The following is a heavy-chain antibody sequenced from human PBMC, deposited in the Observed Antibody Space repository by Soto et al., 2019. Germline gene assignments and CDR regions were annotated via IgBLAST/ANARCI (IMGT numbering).Heavy chain of an antibody. J-gene: IGHJ4*02. CDR2: FDPEDGEK. Sequence: ASVQVSCKVSGYTLTELSMHWVRQAPGKGLEWMGGFDPEDGEKIYAQKFRGRVTMTEDTSTDTAYMELSSLRSEDTAVYYCATGLDTAPYFDYWGQGTLVTVSS. D-gene: IGHD1-1*01. CDR1: GYTLTELS. V-gene: IGHV1-24*01. CDR3: ATGLDTAPYFDY.